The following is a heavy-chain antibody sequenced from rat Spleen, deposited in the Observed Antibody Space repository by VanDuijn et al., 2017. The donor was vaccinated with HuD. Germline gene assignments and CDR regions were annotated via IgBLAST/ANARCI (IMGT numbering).Heavy chain of an antibody. CDR1: GFSLTSYH. CDR2: IQSGGST. V-gene: IGHV2-27*01. J-gene: IGHJ2*01. D-gene: IGHD4-3*01. Sequence: QVQLKESEPDLVQPSQTLSLTCTVSGFSLTSYHVHWVRQPPGKGLEWMGRIQSGGSTDYNSALKSRLSISRDTSKSQVFLKMNSLQTEDTAMYFCARYAFGVGFDYWGQGVMVTVSS. CDR3: ARYAFGVGFDY.